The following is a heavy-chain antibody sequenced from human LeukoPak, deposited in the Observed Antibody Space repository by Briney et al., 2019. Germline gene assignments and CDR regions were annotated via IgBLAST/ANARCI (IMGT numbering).Heavy chain of an antibody. J-gene: IGHJ5*02. CDR1: GYTFTSYA. V-gene: IGHV7-4-1*02. D-gene: IGHD1-26*01. CDR2: INTNTGNP. CDR3: ARDLRAEWELLAWFDP. Sequence: GASVKVSCKASGYTFTSYAMNWVRQAPGQGLEWMGWINTNTGNPTYAQGFTGRFVFSLDTSVSTAYLQISSLKAEDTAVYYCARDLRAEWELLAWFDPWGQGTLVTVSP.